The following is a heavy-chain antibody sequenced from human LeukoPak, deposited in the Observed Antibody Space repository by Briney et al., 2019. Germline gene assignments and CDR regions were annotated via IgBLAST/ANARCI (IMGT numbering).Heavy chain of an antibody. CDR3: ARDYTGGWNDY. CDR2: IKEDGSEA. Sequence: GGSLRLSCAAAGFTFSRYWMSWVRQATGKGLECVAKIKEDGSEAHYVDSVKGRFTISRDNAKESLYLQMNSLRAEDTAVYYCARDYTGGWNDYWGQGTRVTVSS. D-gene: IGHD7-27*01. J-gene: IGHJ4*02. CDR1: GFTFSRYW. V-gene: IGHV3-7*01.